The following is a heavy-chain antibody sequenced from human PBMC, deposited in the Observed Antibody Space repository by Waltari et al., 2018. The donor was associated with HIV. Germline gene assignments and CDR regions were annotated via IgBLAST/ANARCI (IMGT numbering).Heavy chain of an antibody. V-gene: IGHV3-30*18. CDR1: GFTFSHFG. Sequence: QVQLVESGGGVVQPGKSLRLSCAASGFTFSHFGIHWVRQAPGKGLDGGAVISFDGRNEYYADSVKGRFTISRDNSKNTVYLQMNSLRADDTAVYYCAKEGWELLQFGYYFDYWGQGTLVTVSS. CDR2: ISFDGRNE. CDR3: AKEGWELLQFGYYFDY. J-gene: IGHJ4*02. D-gene: IGHD1-26*01.